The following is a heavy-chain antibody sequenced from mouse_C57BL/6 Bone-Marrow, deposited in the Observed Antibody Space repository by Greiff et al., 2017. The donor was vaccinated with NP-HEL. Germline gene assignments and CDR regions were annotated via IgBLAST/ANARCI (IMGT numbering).Heavy chain of an antibody. CDR2: IYPRSGNT. D-gene: IGHD1-1*01. CDR1: GYTFTSYG. V-gene: IGHV1-81*01. J-gene: IGHJ1*03. Sequence: QVQLQQSGAELARPGASVKLSCKASGYTFTSYGISWVKQRTGQGLEWIGEIYPRSGNTYYNEKFKGKATLTADKSSSTAYMELRSLTSEDSAVYFCARPTTVVARYFDVWGTGTTVTVSS. CDR3: ARPTTVVARYFDV.